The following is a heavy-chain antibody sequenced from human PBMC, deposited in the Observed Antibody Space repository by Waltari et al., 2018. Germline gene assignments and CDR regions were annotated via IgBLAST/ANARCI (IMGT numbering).Heavy chain of an antibody. CDR2: ISGSGGST. Sequence: EVQLVESGGGLVQPGGSLRLSCAASGFTFSSYAMSWVRQAPGKGLGWVSAISGSGGSTYYADSVKGRFTISRDNSKNTLYLQMNSLRAEDTAVYYCAKVEAPLGYCSGGSCLPFDYWGQGTLVTVSS. D-gene: IGHD2-15*01. V-gene: IGHV3-23*04. CDR3: AKVEAPLGYCSGGSCLPFDY. CDR1: GFTFSSYA. J-gene: IGHJ4*02.